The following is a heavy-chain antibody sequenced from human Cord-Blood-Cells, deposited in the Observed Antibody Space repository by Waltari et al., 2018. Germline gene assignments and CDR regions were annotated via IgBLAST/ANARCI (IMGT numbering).Heavy chain of an antibody. D-gene: IGHD1-26*01. J-gene: IGHJ4*02. CDR1: GFTFSSYA. Sequence: EVQLLESGGGLVQPGGSLRLSCAASGFTFSSYAMSWVRQAPGKGLWGCSAISGSGGSTYYADSVKGRLTISRDNSKNTLYLQMNSLRAEDTAVYYCARHGPGKWVDYWGQGTLVTVSS. CDR2: ISGSGGST. CDR3: ARHGPGKWVDY. V-gene: IGHV3-23*01.